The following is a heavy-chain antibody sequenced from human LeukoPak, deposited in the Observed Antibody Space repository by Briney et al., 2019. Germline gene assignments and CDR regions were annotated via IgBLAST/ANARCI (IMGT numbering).Heavy chain of an antibody. J-gene: IGHJ4*02. CDR2: NNPSTGGT. CDR3: ARAPMIVVVFPPRLDF. V-gene: IGHV1-2*02. Sequence: ASVKVSCKTSGYTFTGYYMHWVRQAPGQGLEWMGWNNPSTGGTNYAQKFQGRVTMTSDTSISTAYMELSSLRSDDTAMYYCARAPMIVVVFPPRLDFWGQGTLVTVSS. CDR1: GYTFTGYY. D-gene: IGHD3-22*01.